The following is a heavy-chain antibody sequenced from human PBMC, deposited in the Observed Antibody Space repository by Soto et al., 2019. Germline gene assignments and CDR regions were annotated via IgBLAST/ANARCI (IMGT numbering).Heavy chain of an antibody. Sequence: QVQLVQSGAEVKKPGASVKVSCKASGYTFTSYGISWVRQAPGQGLEWMGWISAYNGNTNYTQKLQGRVTMTTDTSTSTAYMEMGSLSSYDTAVYYCARVREDIVVVPAASKPEDYCDYYYMDVWGKGTTVTVSS. CDR3: ARVREDIVVVPAASKPEDYCDYYYMDV. J-gene: IGHJ6*03. CDR1: GYTFTSYG. V-gene: IGHV1-18*01. D-gene: IGHD2-2*01. CDR2: ISAYNGNT.